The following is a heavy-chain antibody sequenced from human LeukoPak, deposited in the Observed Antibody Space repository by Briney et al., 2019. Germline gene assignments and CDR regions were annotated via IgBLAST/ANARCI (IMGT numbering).Heavy chain of an antibody. CDR3: TGVWFGELEGY. CDR2: IRSKAYGGTT. CDR1: GFTFGDYA. D-gene: IGHD3-10*01. Sequence: GGSLRLSCTASGFTFGDYAMSWVRQAPGKGLEWVGFIRSKAYGGTTEYAASVKGRLTISRDDSKSIAYLQMNSLKTEDTAVYYCTGVWFGELEGYWGQGTLVTVSS. J-gene: IGHJ4*02. V-gene: IGHV3-49*04.